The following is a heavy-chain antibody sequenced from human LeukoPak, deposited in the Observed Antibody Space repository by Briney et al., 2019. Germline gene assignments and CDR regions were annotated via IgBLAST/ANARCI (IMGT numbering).Heavy chain of an antibody. D-gene: IGHD5-18*01. Sequence: GGSLRLSCAASGFTVSSKYMSWVRQAPGKGLDCVSVISGSDGYTYYADSVKGRFTISRDNSKNTLYLQMNSLRAEDTAVYYCAKQDTSMDYFDYWGRGTLVSVSS. CDR3: AKQDTSMDYFDY. J-gene: IGHJ4*02. CDR1: GFTVSSKY. CDR2: ISGSDGYT. V-gene: IGHV3-23*01.